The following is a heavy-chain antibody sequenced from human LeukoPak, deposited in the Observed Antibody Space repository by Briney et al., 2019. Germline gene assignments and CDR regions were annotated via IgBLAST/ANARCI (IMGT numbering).Heavy chain of an antibody. D-gene: IGHD6-19*01. CDR3: ARLANSGIAVAGHLDY. CDR1: GGSISSYY. CDR2: IYYSGST. V-gene: IGHV4-59*08. J-gene: IGHJ4*02. Sequence: SETLSRTCTVSGGSISSYYWSWIRQPPGKGLEWIGYIYYSGSTNYNPSLKSRVTISVDTSKNQFSLELSSVTAADTAVYYCARLANSGIAVAGHLDYWGQGTLVTVSS.